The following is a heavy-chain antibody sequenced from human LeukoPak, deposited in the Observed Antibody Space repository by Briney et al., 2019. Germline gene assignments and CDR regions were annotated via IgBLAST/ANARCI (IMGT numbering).Heavy chain of an antibody. CDR1: GASITSHPW. CDR2: IYNSGTS. D-gene: IGHD7-27*01. CDR3: ARGGNWDFDY. Sequence: SDTLSLTCAVSGASITSHPWNWVRQPRGKGLEWMGEIYNSGTSTFKPSLRSRVIMVFDESKNNFFLELNSVTAADTAVYYCARGGNWDFDYWGQGVLVIVSS. J-gene: IGHJ4*02. V-gene: IGHV4-4*02.